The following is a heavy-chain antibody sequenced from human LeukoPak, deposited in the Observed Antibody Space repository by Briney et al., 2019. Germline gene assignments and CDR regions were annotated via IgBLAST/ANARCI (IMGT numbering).Heavy chain of an antibody. CDR1: GYTFTSYG. D-gene: IGHD3-9*01. CDR3: ARDRATLRGNNYDLLTGYYNGWDY. Sequence: ASVRVSCKASGYTFTSYGISWVRQAPGQGLQWMGRVSTYNGNTNYTQNLQGRVTMTTDRSTSTAYMELRSLTSDDTAVYYCARDRATLRGNNYDLLTGYYNGWDYWAQGTLVSVSS. CDR2: VSTYNGNT. V-gene: IGHV1-18*01. J-gene: IGHJ4*02.